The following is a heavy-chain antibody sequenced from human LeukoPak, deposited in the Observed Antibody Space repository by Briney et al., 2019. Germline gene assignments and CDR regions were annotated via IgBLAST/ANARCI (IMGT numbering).Heavy chain of an antibody. CDR3: ARGYCSSTSCYGGNWFDP. CDR2: IIPILGIA. J-gene: IGHJ5*02. CDR1: GGTFSSYT. Sequence: SVKVSCKASGGTFSSYTVSWVRQAPGQGLEWMGRIIPILGIANYAQKFQGRVTITADKSTSTAYMELSSLRSEDTAVYYCARGYCSSTSCYGGNWFDPWGQGTLVTVSS. D-gene: IGHD2-2*01. V-gene: IGHV1-69*02.